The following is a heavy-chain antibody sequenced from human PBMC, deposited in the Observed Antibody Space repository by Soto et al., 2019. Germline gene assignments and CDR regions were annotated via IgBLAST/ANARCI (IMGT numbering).Heavy chain of an antibody. CDR2: IYHSGST. CDR1: GGSISSGGYS. CDR3: ARSRFLEWLLASDYFDY. Sequence: PXETLSLTCAVSGGSISSGGYSWSWIRQPPGKGLEWIGYIYHSGSTYYNPSLKSRVTISVDRSKNQFSLKLSSVTAADTAVYYCARSRFLEWLLASDYFDYWGQGTLVTVSS. V-gene: IGHV4-30-2*01. D-gene: IGHD3-3*01. J-gene: IGHJ4*02.